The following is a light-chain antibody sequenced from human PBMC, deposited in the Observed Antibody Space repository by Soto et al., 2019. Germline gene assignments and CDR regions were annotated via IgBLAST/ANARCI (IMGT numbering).Light chain of an antibody. CDR1: QKVSSSY. J-gene: IGKJ1*01. CDR3: QQYNSSPWT. Sequence: ETVLTQSPGTLSLSPGDRATLSCRASQKVSSSYLAWYQQKLGQAPRLLIHGASSRATGIPDRFSGSGSGTDFTLTVSRLEPEDFAVYNYQQYNSSPWTLGQGTKVDIK. V-gene: IGKV3-20*01. CDR2: GAS.